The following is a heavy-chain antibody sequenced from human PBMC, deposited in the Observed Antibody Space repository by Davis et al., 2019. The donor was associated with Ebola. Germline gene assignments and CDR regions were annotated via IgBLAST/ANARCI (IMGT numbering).Heavy chain of an antibody. Sequence: GGSLRLSCAASGFTFRSYAMSWVRQAPGKGLEWVSAISGSGGSTYYADSVKGRFTISRDNSKNTLYLQMNSLRAEDTAVYYCAKVGCSSTSCYSVYYGMDVWGQGTTVTVSS. J-gene: IGHJ6*02. V-gene: IGHV3-23*01. CDR3: AKVGCSSTSCYSVYYGMDV. D-gene: IGHD2-2*01. CDR1: GFTFRSYA. CDR2: ISGSGGST.